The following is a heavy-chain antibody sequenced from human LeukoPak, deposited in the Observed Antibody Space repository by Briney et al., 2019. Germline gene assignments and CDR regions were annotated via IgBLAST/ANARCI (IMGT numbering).Heavy chain of an antibody. Sequence: GGSLRLSCAASGFTFDDYGMSWVRQAPGKGLEWVSGINWNGGSTGYADSVKGRFTISRDNAKNSLYLQMNSLRAEDTALYHCARDLSEQLGSYYYYMDVWGKGTTVTVSS. CDR2: INWNGGST. D-gene: IGHD6-6*01. V-gene: IGHV3-20*01. CDR3: ARDLSEQLGSYYYYMDV. J-gene: IGHJ6*03. CDR1: GFTFDDYG.